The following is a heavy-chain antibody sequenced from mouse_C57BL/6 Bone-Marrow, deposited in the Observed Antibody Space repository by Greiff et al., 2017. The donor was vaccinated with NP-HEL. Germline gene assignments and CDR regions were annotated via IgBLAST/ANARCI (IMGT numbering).Heavy chain of an antibody. Sequence: QVQLKESGAELVRPGTSVKMSCKASGYTFTNYWIGWAKQRPGHGLEWIGDIYPGGGYTNYNEKFKGKATLTADKSSSTAYMQFSSLTSEDSAIYYCARSKAYLWFAYWGQGTLVTVSA. CDR1: GYTFTNYW. CDR3: ARSKAYLWFAY. CDR2: IYPGGGYT. J-gene: IGHJ3*01. V-gene: IGHV1-63*01. D-gene: IGHD5-5*01.